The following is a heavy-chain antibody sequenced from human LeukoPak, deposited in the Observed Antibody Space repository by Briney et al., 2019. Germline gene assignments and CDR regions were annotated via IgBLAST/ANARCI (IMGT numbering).Heavy chain of an antibody. D-gene: IGHD1-26*01. J-gene: IGHJ4*02. Sequence: PGGSLRLSCAASGFTFSSYGMHWVRQAPGKGLEWVSSISSSSSYIYYADSVKGRFTISSDNAKNSLYLQMNSLRAEDTAVYYCARELNSGSYPFDYWGQGTLVTVSS. CDR1: GFTFSSYG. CDR3: ARELNSGSYPFDY. V-gene: IGHV3-21*01. CDR2: ISSSSSYI.